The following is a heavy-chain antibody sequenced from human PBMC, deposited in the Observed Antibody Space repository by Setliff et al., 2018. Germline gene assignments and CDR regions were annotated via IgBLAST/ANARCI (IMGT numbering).Heavy chain of an antibody. Sequence: ASVKVSCKASAHIFKSYGISWVRQAPGQGLEWVGWISSYNDVTSYAQRFQGRVTLTTDTSTSAAYMELRTLRSDDTAVYYCARFRVSSGGYNYYAMDVWGQGTTVTVSS. D-gene: IGHD1-26*01. J-gene: IGHJ6*02. CDR2: ISSYNDVT. CDR3: ARFRVSSGGYNYYAMDV. CDR1: AHIFKSYG. V-gene: IGHV1-18*01.